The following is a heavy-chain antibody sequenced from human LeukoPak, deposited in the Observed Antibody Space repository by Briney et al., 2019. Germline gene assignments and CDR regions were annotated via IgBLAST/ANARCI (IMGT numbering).Heavy chain of an antibody. CDR1: GFTFSDFY. CDR2: ISSSGNIL. V-gene: IGHV3-11*01. CDR3: ARDTVPGQIYFDH. Sequence: GGSLRLSRAASGFTFSDFYMSWIRQAPGKGLEWISSISSSGNILPYADSVKGRFTISRDNAKNSLYLQMDSLRVEDTAVYYCARDTVPGQIYFDHWGQGTLVTVSA. J-gene: IGHJ4*02. D-gene: IGHD6-19*01.